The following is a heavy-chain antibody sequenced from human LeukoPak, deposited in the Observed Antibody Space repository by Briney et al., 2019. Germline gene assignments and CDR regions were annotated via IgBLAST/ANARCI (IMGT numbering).Heavy chain of an antibody. D-gene: IGHD5-18*01. CDR2: IYYSGRT. CDR1: GGSISSYY. V-gene: IGHV4-59*01. J-gene: IGHJ5*02. CDR3: PRVVSSYGFVNWFDP. Sequence: PSETLSLTCTVPGGSISSYYWSWIWQPPGEGLEWIGYIYYSGRTNYNPSLKSRVSVSVHTSRNRFSVKWRSVTAEAAAGSYVPRVVSSYGFVNWFDPWGQGTLVTVSS.